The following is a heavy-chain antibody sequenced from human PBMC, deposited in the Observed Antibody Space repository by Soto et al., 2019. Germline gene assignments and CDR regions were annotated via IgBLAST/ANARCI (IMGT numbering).Heavy chain of an antibody. CDR2: IKHDGSET. D-gene: IGHD2-15*01. CDR1: GFTFNTFW. Sequence: PGGSLRLSCAASGFTFNTFWMSWVRQSPGKGLEWVANIKHDGSETYYADSVKGRFTISRDNAKNSLFLQMNTLRTEDTAVYYCARDFATHCSGSTCYPYAYWGRGALVTVSS. V-gene: IGHV3-7*03. CDR3: ARDFATHCSGSTCYPYAY. J-gene: IGHJ4*02.